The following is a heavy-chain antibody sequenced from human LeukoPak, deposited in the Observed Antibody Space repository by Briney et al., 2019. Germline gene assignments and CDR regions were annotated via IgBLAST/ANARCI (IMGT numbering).Heavy chain of an antibody. V-gene: IGHV4-39*07. D-gene: IGHD2-2*01. CDR1: GGSISSSSYY. J-gene: IGHJ5*02. Sequence: PSETLSLTCTVSGGSISSSSYYWGWIRQPPGKGLEWIGEINHSGSTNYNPSLKSRVTISVDTSKNQFSLKLSSVTAADTAVYYCARPRYCRSTSCSNNWFDPWGQGTLVTVSS. CDR2: INHSGST. CDR3: ARPRYCRSTSCSNNWFDP.